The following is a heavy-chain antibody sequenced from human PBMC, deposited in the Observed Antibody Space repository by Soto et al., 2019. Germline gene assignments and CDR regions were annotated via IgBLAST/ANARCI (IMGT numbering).Heavy chain of an antibody. CDR2: IYPGDSDT. CDR1: GYSFISYW. D-gene: IGHD1-26*01. V-gene: IGHV5-51*01. CDR3: ARGRSGSYVNFDF. J-gene: IGHJ4*02. Sequence: GESLKISCKVSGYSFISYWIGWVRQTPGKGLEWMGIIYPGDSDTRYSPSFQGQVTISADKSISTAYLQWSSLEASDIAMYYCARGRSGSYVNFDFWGQGTLVTVSS.